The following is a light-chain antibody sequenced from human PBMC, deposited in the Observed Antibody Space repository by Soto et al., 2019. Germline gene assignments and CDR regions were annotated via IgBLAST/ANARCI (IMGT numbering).Light chain of an antibody. CDR3: SSYSSSSTAYV. J-gene: IGLJ1*01. Sequence: QSALTQPASVSGSPGQWITISCTGTSSDIGGYNYVSWYQQYPGKAPKLMIYHVTTRPSGVSNRFSGSKSGNTASLTISGLQAEDEADYYCSSYSSSSTAYVFGSGTKLTVL. V-gene: IGLV2-14*01. CDR2: HVT. CDR1: SSDIGGYNY.